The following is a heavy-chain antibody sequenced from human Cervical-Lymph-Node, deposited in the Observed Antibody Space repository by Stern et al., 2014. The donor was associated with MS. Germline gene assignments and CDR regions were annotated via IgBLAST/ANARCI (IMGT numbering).Heavy chain of an antibody. D-gene: IGHD6-13*01. CDR2: IWYDGSNP. CDR3: ASAYSSSHYYFDY. V-gene: IGHV3-33*01. CDR1: GFSFSRYA. J-gene: IGHJ4*02. Sequence: VQLVESGGGVVQLGRSLRLSCAASGFSFSRYAMHLVRQAPGKGLEWVALIWYDGSNPYYADSVTGRFTISRDNFKNTLYLQMNSLRAEDTAVYYCASAYSSSHYYFDYWGQGTLVTVSS.